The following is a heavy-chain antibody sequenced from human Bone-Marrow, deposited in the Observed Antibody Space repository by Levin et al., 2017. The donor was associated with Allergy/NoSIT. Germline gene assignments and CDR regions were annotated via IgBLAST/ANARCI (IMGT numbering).Heavy chain of an antibody. CDR2: NYWNDDK. V-gene: IGHV2-5*01. CDR1: GFSLSTDLVG. CDR3: LPSLAAPLRLYCSSTCCPLLSYVMDV. J-gene: IGHJ6*02. Sequence: SGPTLVKPTQTLTLTCTFSGFSLSTDLVGVGWIRQSPGKALEWLALNYWNDDKRYSPSLRTRLTITKDTSYNQVVLTMTDMDPVDTSTYYCLPSLAAPLRLYCSSTCCPLLSYVMDVWGHGTTVTVSS. D-gene: IGHD2-2*01.